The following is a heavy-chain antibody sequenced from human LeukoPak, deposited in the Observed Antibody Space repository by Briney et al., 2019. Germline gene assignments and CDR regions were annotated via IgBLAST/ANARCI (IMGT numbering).Heavy chain of an antibody. CDR2: ISGNSIST. CDR3: AKESPHFDY. Sequence: GGSLRLSCVASGFTFSGYAMSWVRQAPGKGLEWVSVISGNSISTYYADSAKGRFTISRDNSKNTLYLQMNSLRAEDTAVYYCAKESPHFDYWGQGTLVTVSS. V-gene: IGHV3-23*01. CDR1: GFTFSGYA. J-gene: IGHJ4*02.